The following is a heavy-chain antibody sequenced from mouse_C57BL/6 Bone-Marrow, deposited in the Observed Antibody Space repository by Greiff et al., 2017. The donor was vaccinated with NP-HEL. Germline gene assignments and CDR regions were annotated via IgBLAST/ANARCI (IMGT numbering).Heavy chain of an antibody. Sequence: QVQLQQSGAELARPGASVKLSCKASGYTFTSYGISWVKQRTGQGLEWIGEIYPRSGNTYYNEKFKGKATLTADKSSSTAYMELRSLTSEDSAVYYCAIVDYDGNYFDYWGQGTTLTVSS. CDR2: IYPRSGNT. CDR1: GYTFTSYG. D-gene: IGHD2-4*01. J-gene: IGHJ2*01. V-gene: IGHV1-81*01. CDR3: AIVDYDGNYFDY.